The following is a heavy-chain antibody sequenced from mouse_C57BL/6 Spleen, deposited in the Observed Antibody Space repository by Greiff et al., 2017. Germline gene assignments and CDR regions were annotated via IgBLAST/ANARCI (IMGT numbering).Heavy chain of an antibody. CDR1: GYSITSGYD. CDR3: ARLGPWYFDV. J-gene: IGHJ1*03. Sequence: EVHLVESGPGMVKPSQSLSLTCTVTGYSITSGYDWHWIRHFPGNKLEWMGYISYSGSTNYNPSLKSRISITHDTSKNHFFLKLNSVTTEDTATYYCARLGPWYFDVWGTGTTVTVSS. D-gene: IGHD4-1*01. V-gene: IGHV3-1*01. CDR2: ISYSGST.